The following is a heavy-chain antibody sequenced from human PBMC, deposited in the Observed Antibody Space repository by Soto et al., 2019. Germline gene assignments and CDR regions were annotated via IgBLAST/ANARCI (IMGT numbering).Heavy chain of an antibody. J-gene: IGHJ4*02. CDR2: IRSKANSYAT. D-gene: IGHD2-15*01. CDR3: TTLSGYCSGGSCPRPGY. CDR1: GFTFSGSA. V-gene: IGHV3-73*01. Sequence: GGSLRLSCAASGFTFSGSAMHWVRQASGKGLEWVGRIRSKANSYATAYAASVKGRFTISRDDSKNTAYLQMNSLKTEDTAVYYCTTLSGYCSGGSCPRPGYWGQGTLVTVSS.